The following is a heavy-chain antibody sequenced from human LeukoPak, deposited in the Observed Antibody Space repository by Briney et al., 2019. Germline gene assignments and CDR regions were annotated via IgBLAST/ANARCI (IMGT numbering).Heavy chain of an antibody. CDR3: ARAAYGGNSALFDY. J-gene: IGHJ4*02. V-gene: IGHV4-4*07. D-gene: IGHD4-23*01. CDR1: GGSISSYY. Sequence: SETLSLTCTVSGGSISSYYWSCIRQPAGKGLEWIGRIYTSGSTNYNPSLKSRVTISVDTSKNQFSLKLSSVTAADTAVYYCARAAYGGNSALFDYWGQGTLVTVSS. CDR2: IYTSGST.